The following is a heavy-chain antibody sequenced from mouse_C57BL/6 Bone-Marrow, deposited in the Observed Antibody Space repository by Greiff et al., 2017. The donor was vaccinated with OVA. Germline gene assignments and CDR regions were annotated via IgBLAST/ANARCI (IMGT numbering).Heavy chain of an antibody. D-gene: IGHD1-1*01. Sequence: QVQLKQPGAELVKPGASVKLSCKASGYTFTSYWMQWVKQRPGQGLEWIGEIDPSDSYTNYNQKFKGKATLTVDTSSSTAYMQLSSLTSEDSAVYYCARMITTVVAKDFDVWGTGTTVTVSS. J-gene: IGHJ1*03. V-gene: IGHV1-50*01. CDR3: ARMITTVVAKDFDV. CDR1: GYTFTSYW. CDR2: IDPSDSYT.